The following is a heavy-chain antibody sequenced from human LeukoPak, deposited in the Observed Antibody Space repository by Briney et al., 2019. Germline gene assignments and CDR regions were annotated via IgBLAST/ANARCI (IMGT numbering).Heavy chain of an antibody. Sequence: KPGGSLRLSCAASGFTFSDYYMSWIRQPPGKGLEWIGYIYYSGSTNNNPSFKSRVAISVDTSKNQFSLKLSSVTAADTAVYYCATWGIAVAGTFDYWGQGTLVTVST. D-gene: IGHD6-19*01. V-gene: IGHV4-59*08. CDR1: GFTFSDYY. CDR3: ATWGIAVAGTFDY. CDR2: IYYSGST. J-gene: IGHJ4*02.